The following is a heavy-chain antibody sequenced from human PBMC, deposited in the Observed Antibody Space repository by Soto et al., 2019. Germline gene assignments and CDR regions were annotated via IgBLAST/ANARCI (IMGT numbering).Heavy chain of an antibody. CDR3: ARGRLAVDMGSYGMDV. CDR2: IIPIFGTA. J-gene: IGHJ6*02. D-gene: IGHD5-12*01. Sequence: QVQLVQSGAEVKKPGSSVKVSCKASGGTFSSYAISGVRQAPGQGLEWMGGIIPIFGTANYAQKFQGRVTITADESTSTAYMELSSLRSEDTAVYYCARGRLAVDMGSYGMDVWGQGTTVTVSS. V-gene: IGHV1-69*01. CDR1: GGTFSSYA.